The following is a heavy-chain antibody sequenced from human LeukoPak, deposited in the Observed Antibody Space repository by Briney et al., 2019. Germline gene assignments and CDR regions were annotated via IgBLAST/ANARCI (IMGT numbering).Heavy chain of an antibody. CDR1: GGSISSSSYY. CDR3: ARGQRDLWFGELFYYFDY. Sequence: PSETLSLTCTVSGGSISSSSYYWGWIRQPPGTGLEWIGSIYYSGSTYYNPSLKSRVTISVDTSKNQFSLKLSSVTAADTAVYYCARGQRDLWFGELFYYFDYWGQGTLVTVSS. V-gene: IGHV4-39*07. CDR2: IYYSGST. J-gene: IGHJ4*02. D-gene: IGHD3-10*01.